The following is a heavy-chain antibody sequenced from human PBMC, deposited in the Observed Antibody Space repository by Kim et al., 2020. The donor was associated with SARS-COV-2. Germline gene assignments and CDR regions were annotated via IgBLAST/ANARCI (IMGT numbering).Heavy chain of an antibody. CDR1: GFTFSSYA. CDR2: ISGSGGST. D-gene: IGHD3-9*01. CDR3: AKALEYYDILTGYYLIDY. J-gene: IGHJ4*02. Sequence: GGSLRLSCAASGFTFSSYAMSWVRQAPGKGLEWVSAISGSGGSTYYADSVKGRFTISRDNSKNTLYLQMNSLRAEDTAVYYCAKALEYYDILTGYYLIDYWGQGTLVTSPQ. V-gene: IGHV3-23*01.